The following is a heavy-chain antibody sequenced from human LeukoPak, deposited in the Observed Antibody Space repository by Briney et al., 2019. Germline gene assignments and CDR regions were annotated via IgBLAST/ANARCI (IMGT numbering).Heavy chain of an antibody. D-gene: IGHD6-13*01. CDR2: INTNTGNP. J-gene: IGHJ5*02. CDR1: GYTFTSYA. CDR3: ARGRYSSSWYEGFDP. Sequence: GASVKVSCKASGYTFTSYAMNWVRQAPGQGLEWMGWINTNTGNPTYAQGFTGRFVFSLDTSVSTAYLQMNSLRAEDTAVYYCARGRYSSSWYEGFDPWGQGTLVTVSS. V-gene: IGHV7-4-1*02.